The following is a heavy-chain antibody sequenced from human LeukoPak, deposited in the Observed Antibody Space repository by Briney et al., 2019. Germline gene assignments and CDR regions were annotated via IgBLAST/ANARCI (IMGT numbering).Heavy chain of an antibody. Sequence: PSENLSLTCTVSNGSISIYYWSWVRQPAGKGLEWIGRISASGSTNYNPSLKSRVTMSVDTSKNQFSLKLSSVTAADTAVYYCAREITVTRPFDYWGQGTPVTVSS. V-gene: IGHV4-4*07. CDR2: ISASGST. CDR3: AREITVTRPFDY. CDR1: NGSISIYY. J-gene: IGHJ4*02. D-gene: IGHD4-17*01.